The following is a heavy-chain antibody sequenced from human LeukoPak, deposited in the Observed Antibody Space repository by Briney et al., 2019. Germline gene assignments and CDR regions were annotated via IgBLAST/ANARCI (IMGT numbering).Heavy chain of an antibody. V-gene: IGHV3-21*01. CDR3: ARSQSGYNYGYHFDS. J-gene: IGHJ4*02. CDR2: ISSSSSYI. CDR1: GFTFSSYS. D-gene: IGHD5-18*01. Sequence: RGSLRLSCAASGFTFSSYSMNWVRQAPGKGLEWVSSISSSSSYIYYADSVKGRFTISRDNAKNSLYLQMNSLRAEDTAVYYCARSQSGYNYGYHFDSWGQGTLVTVSS.